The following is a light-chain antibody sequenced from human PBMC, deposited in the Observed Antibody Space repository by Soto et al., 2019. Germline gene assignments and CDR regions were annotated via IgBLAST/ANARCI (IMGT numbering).Light chain of an antibody. CDR2: KAS. J-gene: IGKJ2*01. CDR3: LQGTHWPYT. V-gene: IGKV2-30*01. CDR1: QSLVYSDGSAY. Sequence: DVVMTQSPLSLSVTLGQPASISCRSTQSLVYSDGSAYLNWFHQRPGQSPRRLIYKASNRDSGVTDRFRGSRSGTDFTLMISRVEAEDVGVYYCLQGTHWPYTFGQGTKLEIK.